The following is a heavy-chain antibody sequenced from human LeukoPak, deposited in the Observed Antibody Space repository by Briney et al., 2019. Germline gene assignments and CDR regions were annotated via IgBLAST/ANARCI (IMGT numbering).Heavy chain of an antibody. Sequence: PSETLSLTCTVSGGSVSSGSYYWSWIRQPPGKGLEWIGEINHSGSTNYNPSLKSRVTISVDTSKNQFSPKLSSVTAADTAVYYCARLRGSPKIYWGQGTLVTVSS. V-gene: IGHV4-61*01. J-gene: IGHJ4*02. CDR2: INHSGST. D-gene: IGHD1-26*01. CDR3: ARLRGSPKIY. CDR1: GGSVSSGSYY.